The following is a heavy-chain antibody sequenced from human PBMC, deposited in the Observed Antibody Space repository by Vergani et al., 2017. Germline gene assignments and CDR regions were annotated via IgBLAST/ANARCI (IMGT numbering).Heavy chain of an antibody. J-gene: IGHJ6*03. D-gene: IGHD3-3*02. CDR1: GYTLTELS. CDR3: ATDANLSPQDYYYYYMDV. Sequence: QVQLVQSGAEVKKPGAPVKVSCKVFGYTLTELSMHWVRQAPGKGLEWMGGFDPEDGETIYVQKFQGRVTMTEDTSTDTAYMELSSLRSEDTAVYYYATDANLSPQDYYYYYMDVWGRGTTVTVS. CDR2: FDPEDGET. V-gene: IGHV1-24*01.